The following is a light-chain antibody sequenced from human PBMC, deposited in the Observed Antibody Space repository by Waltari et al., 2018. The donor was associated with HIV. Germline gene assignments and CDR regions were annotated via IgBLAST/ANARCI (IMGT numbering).Light chain of an antibody. CDR3: ASWDDSRGGLWM. V-gene: IGLV1-47*01. CDR1: GSSIGTNY. CDR2: KNN. Sequence: QSALTQPPSASGTPGQRVSISCSGSGSSIGTNYVYWYQQLPGTTPTLLIYKNNRRPSGVPDRFSGSKSGTSASLAISGLRSEDEADYYCASWDDSRGGLWMFGGGTTLTVL. J-gene: IGLJ3*02.